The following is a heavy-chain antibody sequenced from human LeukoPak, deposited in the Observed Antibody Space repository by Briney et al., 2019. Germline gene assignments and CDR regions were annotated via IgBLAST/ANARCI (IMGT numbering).Heavy chain of an antibody. D-gene: IGHD4-17*01. J-gene: IGHJ4*02. CDR1: VYTFNRYG. Sequence: GASVKVSCKASVYTFNRYGISWVRQAPGQGLEWMGWISAYNGNTNYAQKVQGRVTMTTNTSTSTAYMELRSLRSDDTAVYYCAREGAYGDFEYWGQGTLVTASS. CDR2: ISAYNGNT. V-gene: IGHV1-18*01. CDR3: AREGAYGDFEY.